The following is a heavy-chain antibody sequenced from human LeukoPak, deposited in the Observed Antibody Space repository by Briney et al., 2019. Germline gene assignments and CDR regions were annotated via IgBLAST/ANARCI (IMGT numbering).Heavy chain of an antibody. J-gene: IGHJ3*02. CDR1: GFTFSSYE. CDR2: ISSSGSTI. D-gene: IGHD3-22*01. Sequence: GGSLRLSCAASGFTFSSYEMTWVRQAPGKGPEWVSYISSSGSTIYYADSVKGRFTISRDNAKNSLYLQMNSLRAEDTAVYYCARDYDSSGYYFVGAFDIWGQGTMVTVSS. CDR3: ARDYDSSGYYFVGAFDI. V-gene: IGHV3-48*03.